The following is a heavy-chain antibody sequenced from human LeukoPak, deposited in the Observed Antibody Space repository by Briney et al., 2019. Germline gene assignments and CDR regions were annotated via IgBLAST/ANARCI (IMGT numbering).Heavy chain of an antibody. CDR3: SRGRDGYNYY. D-gene: IGHD5-24*01. CDR2: IRSKAHGGTT. J-gene: IGHJ4*02. CDR1: GFNLGDYA. V-gene: IGHV3-49*04. Sequence: PGGSLRLSCTVSGFNLGDYAMSWVRQAPGKGLEWVGFIRSKAHGGTTEYAASVKDRFTISRDESKSIAYLQVNSLRTEDTAVYYCSRGRDGYNYYWGQGTLVTVSS.